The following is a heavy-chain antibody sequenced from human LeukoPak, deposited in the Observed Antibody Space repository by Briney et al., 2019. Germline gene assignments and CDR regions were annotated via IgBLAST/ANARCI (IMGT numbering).Heavy chain of an antibody. CDR1: GGTFSSYA. Sequence: SVKVSCKASGGTFSSYAISWVRQAPGQGLEWMGRIIPIFGTANYAQKFQGRVTMTRNTSISTAYMELSSLRSEDTAVYYCARRYYYDSSGTDYWGQGTLVTVSS. CDR3: ARRYYYDSSGTDY. J-gene: IGHJ4*02. V-gene: IGHV1-69*05. CDR2: IIPIFGTA. D-gene: IGHD3-22*01.